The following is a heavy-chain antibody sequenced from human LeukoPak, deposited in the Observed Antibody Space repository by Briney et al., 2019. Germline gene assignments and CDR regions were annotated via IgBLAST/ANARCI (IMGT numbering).Heavy chain of an antibody. J-gene: IGHJ5*02. CDR2: IIPIFGTA. D-gene: IGHD3-10*01. Sequence: SVKVSCKASGGTFSSYAISWVRQAPGQGLEWMGGIIPIFGTANYAQKFQGRVTITADESTSTAYMELSSLRSEDMAVYYCARASTHYGSGSYYQNWFDPWGQGTLVTVSS. CDR3: ARASTHYGSGSYYQNWFDP. CDR1: GGTFSSYA. V-gene: IGHV1-69*13.